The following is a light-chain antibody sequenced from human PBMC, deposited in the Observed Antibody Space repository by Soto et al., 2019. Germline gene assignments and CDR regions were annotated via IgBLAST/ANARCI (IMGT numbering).Light chain of an antibody. V-gene: IGLV1-40*01. J-gene: IGLJ1*01. CDR2: GNS. CDR3: QSYDRSLTTYV. CDR1: SSNIGAGYD. Sequence: QSALTQPPSVSGAPGQRVTISCSGSSSNIGAGYDVNWYRQLPGTAPKLLIYGNSDRPSGVPDRFSGSKSGTSASLAITGLQAEDEADYFCQSYDRSLTTYVFGPGTKVTVL.